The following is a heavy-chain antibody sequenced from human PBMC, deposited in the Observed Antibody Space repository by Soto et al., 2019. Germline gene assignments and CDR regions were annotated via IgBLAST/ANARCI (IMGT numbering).Heavy chain of an antibody. V-gene: IGHV3-33*01. CDR3: ARDFEYSSLDY. Sequence: QAPGKGLEWVAVIWYDGSNKYYADSVKGRFTISRDNSKNTLYLQMNSLRAEDTAVYYCARDFEYSSLDYWGQGTLVTVSS. CDR2: IWYDGSNK. D-gene: IGHD6-6*01. J-gene: IGHJ4*02.